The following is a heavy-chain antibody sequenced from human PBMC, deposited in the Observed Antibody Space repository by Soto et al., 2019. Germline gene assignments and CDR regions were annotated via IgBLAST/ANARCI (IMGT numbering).Heavy chain of an antibody. J-gene: IGHJ5*02. CDR1: GGSISSGGYY. V-gene: IGHV4-61*08. CDR2: IYYSGST. Sequence: PSETLSLTCTVSGGSISSGGYYWNWIRQHPGKGLEWIGYIYYSGSTNYNPSLKSRVTISVDTSKNQFSLKVRSVTAADTAVYYCARSVFPWGQGTLVTVSS. CDR3: ARSVFP.